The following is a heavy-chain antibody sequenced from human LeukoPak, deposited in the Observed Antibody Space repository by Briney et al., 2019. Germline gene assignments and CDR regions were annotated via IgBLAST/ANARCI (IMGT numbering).Heavy chain of an antibody. V-gene: IGHV3-21*01. D-gene: IGHD1-1*01. Sequence: GGSLRLSCAASGFAFSSYNMNWVRQAPGKGLEWVSSISTSGAYIYYADSVKGRFTISRDNAESSLYLLMNSLRAEDTAVYYCARDLDSNDGDCDYWGQGTLVTVSS. CDR3: ARDLDSNDGDCDY. CDR1: GFAFSSYN. CDR2: ISTSGAYI. J-gene: IGHJ4*02.